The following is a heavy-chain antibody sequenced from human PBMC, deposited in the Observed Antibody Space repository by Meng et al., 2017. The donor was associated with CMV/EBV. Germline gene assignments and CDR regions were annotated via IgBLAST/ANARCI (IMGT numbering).Heavy chain of an antibody. D-gene: IGHD3-3*01. J-gene: IGHJ4*02. Sequence: GESLKISCAASGFTFSSYWKSWVRQAPGKGLEWVANIKQDGSEKYYVDSVKGRFTISRDNAKNSLYLQMNSLRAEDTAVYYCARAGFLEWAFDYWGQGTLVTVSS. CDR2: IKQDGSEK. V-gene: IGHV3-7*03. CDR1: GFTFSSYW. CDR3: ARAGFLEWAFDY.